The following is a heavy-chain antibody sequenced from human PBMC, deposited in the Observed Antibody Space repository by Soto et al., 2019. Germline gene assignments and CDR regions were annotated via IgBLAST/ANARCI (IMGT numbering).Heavy chain of an antibody. CDR1: GASISNDY. D-gene: IGHD3-3*01. Sequence: QVLLQESGPGLVKPSETLSLTCTVSGASISNDYWSWIRQPPGKRLEYIGFIYNGGSPNYNHPLESRLTNSPYTSQSQVSLKLKSVTAADTAVYYCGRGEWFVRGYGMDVWGRGTTVTVS. CDR2: IYNGGSP. CDR3: GRGEWFVRGYGMDV. J-gene: IGHJ6*02. V-gene: IGHV4-59*01.